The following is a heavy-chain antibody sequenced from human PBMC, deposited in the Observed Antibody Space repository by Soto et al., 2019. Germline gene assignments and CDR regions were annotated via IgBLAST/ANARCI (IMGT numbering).Heavy chain of an antibody. V-gene: IGHV1-18*01. D-gene: IGHD4-17*01. CDR3: ARGHGAIRGDLDV. J-gene: IGHJ6*02. CDR1: GYRFETYA. CDR2: ISAYSVDT. Sequence: GASVKVSCKASGYRFETYAMTWVRQAPGQGLEWMGWISAYSVDTYSAQKFQDRLTMTKDTSTGTAYMELGSLTSDDTAVYYCARGHGAIRGDLDVWGQRSTVTVSS.